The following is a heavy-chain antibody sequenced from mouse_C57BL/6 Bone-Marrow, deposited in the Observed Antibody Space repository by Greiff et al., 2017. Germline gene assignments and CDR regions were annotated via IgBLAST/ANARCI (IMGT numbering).Heavy chain of an antibody. J-gene: IGHJ1*03. CDR1: GYTFTSYG. CDR3: ARKGTRSTVVHWYFDV. Sequence: VQLQQSGAELARPGASVKLSCKASGYTFTSYGISWVKQRTGQGLEWIGEIYPRSGNTYYNEKFKGKATLTADKSSSTAYMELRSLTSEDSAVYFCARKGTRSTVVHWYFDVWGTGTTVTVSS. D-gene: IGHD1-1*01. V-gene: IGHV1-81*01. CDR2: IYPRSGNT.